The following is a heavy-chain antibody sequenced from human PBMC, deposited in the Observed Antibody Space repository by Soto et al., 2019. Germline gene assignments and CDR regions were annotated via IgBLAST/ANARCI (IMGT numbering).Heavy chain of an antibody. Sequence: SETLSLTCTVSGGSIISTGYYWGWIRQPPGKGLEWIGSIYYSGSTSYNPSLKSRVTMSVDTSKNQLSLKVSSVTAADTAVYHCARLHCISPNCVPLDPWGQGTLVTVSS. D-gene: IGHD2-2*01. CDR2: IYYSGST. CDR1: GGSIISTGYY. V-gene: IGHV4-39*01. J-gene: IGHJ5*02. CDR3: ARLHCISPNCVPLDP.